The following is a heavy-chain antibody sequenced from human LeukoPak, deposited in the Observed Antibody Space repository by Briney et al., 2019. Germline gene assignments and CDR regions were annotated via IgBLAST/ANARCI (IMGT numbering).Heavy chain of an antibody. CDR3: ARGGGYDSYYYYYYYMDV. J-gene: IGHJ6*03. D-gene: IGHD5-12*01. CDR2: SNAGNGNT. V-gene: IGHV1-3*02. Sequence: ASVKVSCKASGYTFTSYAMHWVRQAPGQRLEWMGWSNAGNGNTKYSQEFQGRVTITRDTSASTAYMELSSLRSEDTAVYYCARGGGYDSYYYYYYYMDVWGKGTTVTVSS. CDR1: GYTFTSYA.